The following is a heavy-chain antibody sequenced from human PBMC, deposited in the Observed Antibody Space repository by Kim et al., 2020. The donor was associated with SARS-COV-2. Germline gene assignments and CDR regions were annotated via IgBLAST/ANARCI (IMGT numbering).Heavy chain of an antibody. Sequence: SVKVSCKASGCTFSSHAISWVRQAPGQGLEWMGGIIPIFVTANYAQQFQGRVTITADESTSTAYMELSSLRSEDTAVYYCASMLRQNYGMDVWGQGTTVTVSS. CDR1: GCTFSSHA. V-gene: IGHV1-69*13. CDR2: IIPIFVTA. CDR3: ASMLRQNYGMDV. J-gene: IGHJ6*02. D-gene: IGHD2-8*01.